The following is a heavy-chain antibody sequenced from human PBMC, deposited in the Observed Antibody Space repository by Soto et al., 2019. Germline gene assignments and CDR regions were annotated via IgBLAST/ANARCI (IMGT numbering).Heavy chain of an antibody. Sequence: QLQLQESGSGLVKPSQTLSLTCAVSGGSISSGGYSWSWIRQPPGKGLEWIGYIYHSGSTYYNPSLKSRVTISVDRSKNQFSLKLSSVPAADTAVYYCARGNTVFPGGYFDYWGQGTLVTVSS. D-gene: IGHD2-21*01. CDR2: IYHSGST. V-gene: IGHV4-30-2*01. J-gene: IGHJ4*02. CDR1: GGSISSGGYS. CDR3: ARGNTVFPGGYFDY.